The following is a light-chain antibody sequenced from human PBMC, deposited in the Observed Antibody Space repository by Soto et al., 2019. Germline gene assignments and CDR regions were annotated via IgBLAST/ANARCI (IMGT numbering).Light chain of an antibody. CDR3: QQYYSTPYT. CDR2: WAS. J-gene: IGKJ2*01. Sequence: DIVMTQSPDSLAVSLGERATINCKSSQSVLYSSNNKNYLAWYQQKPGQPPKLLIYWASTRESGVPDRFSGSGSGTDFTLTISRRQAEDLAVYYCQQYYSTPYTFGQGTKLEIK. CDR1: QSVLYSSNNKNY. V-gene: IGKV4-1*01.